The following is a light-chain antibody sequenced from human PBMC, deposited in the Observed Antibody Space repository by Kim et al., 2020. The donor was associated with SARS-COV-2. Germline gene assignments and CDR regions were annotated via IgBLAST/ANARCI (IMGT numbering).Light chain of an antibody. CDR2: DVS. Sequence: CPGERATLSCRASRSISNNLAWYQQKPGQPPRLLIYDVSFRATGIPARFSGSGSGTEFTLTISSLQSEDFADYYCQQYNNWPPCTFGGGTKVDIK. J-gene: IGKJ4*01. CDR1: RSISNN. CDR3: QQYNNWPPCT. V-gene: IGKV3-15*01.